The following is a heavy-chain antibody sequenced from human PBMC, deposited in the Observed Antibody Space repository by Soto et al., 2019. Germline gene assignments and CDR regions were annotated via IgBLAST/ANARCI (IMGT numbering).Heavy chain of an antibody. J-gene: IGHJ4*01. CDR3: ARDKRDTYGHYVDY. Sequence: GGSLRLSCGASGFTFRSYARHWVRQAPGKGLEWVAVIPYDDGYKKYYADSVKGRFTISRDNSKSTLYLQMNSLRAEDTAVYYCARDKRDTYGHYVDYWGQGTLVTVSS. D-gene: IGHD4-17*01. CDR2: IPYDDGYKK. V-gene: IGHV3-30-3*01. CDR1: GFTFRSYA.